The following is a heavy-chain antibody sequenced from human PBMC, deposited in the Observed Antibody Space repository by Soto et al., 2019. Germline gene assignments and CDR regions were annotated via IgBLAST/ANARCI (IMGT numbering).Heavy chain of an antibody. CDR1: GFTFSNYG. Sequence: GSLRLSCAASGFTFSNYGMSWVRQAPGKGLEWVSALPEIGTNTYYADSVKGRFTISRDNSKNTLFLQINNLRAGDTAVYYCAKKRGVGATWYFDYWGQGTLVTAPQ. CDR3: AKKRGVGATWYFDY. V-gene: IGHV3-23*01. CDR2: LPEIGTNT. D-gene: IGHD1-26*01. J-gene: IGHJ4*02.